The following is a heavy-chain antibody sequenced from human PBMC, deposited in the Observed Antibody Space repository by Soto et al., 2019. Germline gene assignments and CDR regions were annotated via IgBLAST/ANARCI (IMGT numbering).Heavy chain of an antibody. CDR2: ISGSGGST. CDR3: AKDNALPEAYYYYSSGYSYNWFDP. CDR1: GFTFSRYP. D-gene: IGHD3-22*01. V-gene: IGHV3-23*01. J-gene: IGHJ5*02. Sequence: GVSLRLSFAASGFTFSRYPMSWVRQAPGKGLEWVSAISGSGGSTSYADSVKGRFTISRDNSKNTLYLPMNSLRAEDTAVYDCAKDNALPEAYYYYSSGYSYNWFDPWAQRTLVTVSS.